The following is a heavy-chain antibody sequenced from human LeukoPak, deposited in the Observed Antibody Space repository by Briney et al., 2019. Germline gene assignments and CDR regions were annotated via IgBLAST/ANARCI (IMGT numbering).Heavy chain of an antibody. CDR2: IYHSGST. CDR1: GGSISSGGYS. J-gene: IGHJ5*02. D-gene: IGHD3-22*01. Sequence: PSETLSLTCTVSGGSISSGGYSWSWIRQPPGKGLEWIGYIYHSGSTYYNPSLKSRVTISVDRSKNQFSLKLGSVTAADTAVYYCARVGDYYDSSGYYSNWFDPWGQGTLVTVSS. V-gene: IGHV4-30-2*01. CDR3: ARVGDYYDSSGYYSNWFDP.